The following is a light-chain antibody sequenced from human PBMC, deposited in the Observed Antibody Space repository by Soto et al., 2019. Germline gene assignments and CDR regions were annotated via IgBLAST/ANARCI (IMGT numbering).Light chain of an antibody. CDR3: AAWDDRLSGPV. CDR1: RSNIASNS. V-gene: IGLV1-44*01. J-gene: IGLJ2*01. CDR2: GND. Sequence: QSVLTQPPSASGIPGQRVTISCSGSRSNIASNSVNWYQQLPGTAPRLLMYGNDQRPSGVPDRFAGSRSGTSASLAISGLQSEDEAEYYCAAWDDRLSGPVFGGGTKLTVL.